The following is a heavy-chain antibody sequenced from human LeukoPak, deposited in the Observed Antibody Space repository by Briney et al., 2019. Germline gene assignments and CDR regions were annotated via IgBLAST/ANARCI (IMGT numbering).Heavy chain of an antibody. CDR1: GFXFSSYW. D-gene: IGHD1-14*01. J-gene: IGHJ5*02. CDR2: IKSDGSST. V-gene: IGHV3-74*01. CDR3: ASGPTGFA. Sequence: PGGSLRLSCAASGFXFSSYWMHWVRQGPGKGLEWVSRIKSDGSSTRYADSVKGRFTVSRDNAKNTLYLQMNSLRAEDTAVYFCASGPTGFAWGQGTLVTVSS.